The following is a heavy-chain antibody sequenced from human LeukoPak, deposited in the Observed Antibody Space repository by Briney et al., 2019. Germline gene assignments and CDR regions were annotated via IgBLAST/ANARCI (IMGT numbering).Heavy chain of an antibody. Sequence: PSETLSLTCTVSGGSIGIYWSWIRQPPGKGLEWIGHIYDTAYTEYNPSVKGRVTISVDTSKNQFSLKLSSVTAADTAVYYCARSYSSGSHFDYWGQGSLVTVSS. CDR3: ARSYSSGSHFDY. CDR1: GGSIGIY. CDR2: IYDTAYT. J-gene: IGHJ4*02. D-gene: IGHD5-18*01. V-gene: IGHV4-59*01.